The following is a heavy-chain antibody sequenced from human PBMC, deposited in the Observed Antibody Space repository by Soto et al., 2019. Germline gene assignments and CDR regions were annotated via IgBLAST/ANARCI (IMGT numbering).Heavy chain of an antibody. CDR2: IWYDGSNK. D-gene: IGHD2-15*01. Sequence: QVQLVESGGGVVQPGRSLRLSCAASGFTFSSYGMHWVRQAPGKGLEWVAVIWYDGSNKYYADSVKGRFTISRDNSKNTLYLQMNSLRAEDTAVYYCARDLSGGRYYQTGPDYWCQGTLVTVTS. CDR1: GFTFSSYG. V-gene: IGHV3-33*01. J-gene: IGHJ4*02. CDR3: ARDLSGGRYYQTGPDY.